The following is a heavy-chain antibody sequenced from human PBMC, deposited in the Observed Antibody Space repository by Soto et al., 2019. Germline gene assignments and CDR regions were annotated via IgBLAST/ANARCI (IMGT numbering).Heavy chain of an antibody. CDR3: ARDNYDSSGYYYGDAFDI. CDR1: GYTFTSYG. D-gene: IGHD3-22*01. Sequence: GASVKVSCKASGYTFTSYGISWVRQAPEQGLEWMGWISAYNGNTNYAQKLQGRVTMTTDTSTSTAHMELRSLRSDDTAVYYCARDNYDSSGYYYGDAFDIWGQGTMVTVS. J-gene: IGHJ3*02. V-gene: IGHV1-18*04. CDR2: ISAYNGNT.